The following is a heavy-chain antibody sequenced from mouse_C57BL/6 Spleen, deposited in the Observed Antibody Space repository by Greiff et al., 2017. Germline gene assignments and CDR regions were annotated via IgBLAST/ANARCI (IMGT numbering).Heavy chain of an antibody. CDR1: GYTFTDYE. CDR2: IDPETGGT. Sequence: QVQLQQSGAELVRPGASVTLSCKASGYTFTDYEMHWVKQTPVHGLEWIGAIDPETGGTAYNQKFKGKAILTADKSSSTAYMELRSLTSEDSAVYYCTTAFTTVVAKGAMDYWGQGTSVTVSS. D-gene: IGHD1-1*01. CDR3: TTAFTTVVAKGAMDY. V-gene: IGHV1-15*01. J-gene: IGHJ4*01.